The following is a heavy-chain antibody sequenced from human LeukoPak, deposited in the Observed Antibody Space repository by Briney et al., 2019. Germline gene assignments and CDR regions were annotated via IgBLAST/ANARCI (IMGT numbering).Heavy chain of an antibody. Sequence: GRSLRLSCAASGFTFSSYGMHWVRQAPGKGLEWVAFIRYDGSNKYYADSVKGRFTISRDDSKNTLYLQMNSLRAEDTAVYYCAKGGYSNTWYHYYYYMDVWGKETTVTVSS. J-gene: IGHJ6*03. CDR3: AKGGYSNTWYHYYYYMDV. CDR2: IRYDGSNK. V-gene: IGHV3-30*02. D-gene: IGHD5-12*01. CDR1: GFTFSSYG.